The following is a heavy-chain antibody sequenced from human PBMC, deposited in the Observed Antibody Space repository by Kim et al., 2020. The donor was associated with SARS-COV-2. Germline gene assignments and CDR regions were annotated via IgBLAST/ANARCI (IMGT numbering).Heavy chain of an antibody. CDR3: AREIDSSGYYY. D-gene: IGHD3-22*01. V-gene: IGHV7-4-1*02. J-gene: IGHJ4*02. CDR2: NP. Sequence: NPTYAQGFTGRFVFSLDTSVSTAYLQISSLKAEDTAVYYCAREIDSSGYYYWGQGTLVTVSS.